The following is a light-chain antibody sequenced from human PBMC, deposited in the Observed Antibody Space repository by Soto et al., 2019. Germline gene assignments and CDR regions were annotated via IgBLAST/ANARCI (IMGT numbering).Light chain of an antibody. Sequence: QAVVTQEPSLTVSPGGTVTLTCGSSTGAVTSGHYAYWFQQKPGQAPRTLIHNTNKKHSWTPARFSGSLLGGKAALTLSGAQPEDEADYYCLLYYVVAVVFGGGTEVTV. V-gene: IGLV7-46*01. CDR3: LLYYVVAVV. J-gene: IGLJ2*01. CDR2: NTN. CDR1: TGAVTSGHY.